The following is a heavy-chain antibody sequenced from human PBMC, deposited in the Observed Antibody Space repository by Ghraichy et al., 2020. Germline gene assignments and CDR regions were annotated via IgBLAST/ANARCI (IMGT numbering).Heavy chain of an antibody. CDR1: GYSFSSYE. CDR2: ISSIGNTI. CDR3: AKRDHSDRSSFSPLFEN. Sequence: GGSLRLSCAASGYSFSSYEMNWVRQAPGKGPEWVAYISSIGNTIYYADSVKGRFTISRDNSKNTLYLQMNSLSTEDTAVYYCAKRDHSDRSSFSPLFENWGLGTLVTVSS. J-gene: IGHJ1*01. V-gene: IGHV3-48*03. D-gene: IGHD2/OR15-2a*01.